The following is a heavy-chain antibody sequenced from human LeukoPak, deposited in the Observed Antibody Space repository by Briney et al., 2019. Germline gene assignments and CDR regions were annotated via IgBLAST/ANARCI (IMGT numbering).Heavy chain of an antibody. Sequence: PGRSLRLSCAASGFTFSSYAMHWVRQAPGKGLEWVAVISYDGSNKYYADSVKGQFTISRDNSKNTLYLQTNSLRAEDTAVYYCARALGVDWFDPWGQGTLVTVSS. CDR2: ISYDGSNK. CDR1: GFTFSSYA. D-gene: IGHD3-10*01. V-gene: IGHV3-30*04. J-gene: IGHJ5*02. CDR3: ARALGVDWFDP.